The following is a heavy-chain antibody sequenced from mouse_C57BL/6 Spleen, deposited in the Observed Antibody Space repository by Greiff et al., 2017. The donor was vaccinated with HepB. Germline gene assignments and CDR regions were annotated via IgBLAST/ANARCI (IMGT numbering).Heavy chain of an antibody. D-gene: IGHD4-1*01. V-gene: IGHV3-6*01. CDR1: GYSITSGYY. Sequence: DVKLQESGPGLVKPSQSLSLTCSVTGYSITSGYYWNWIRQFPGNKLEWMGYISYDGSNNYNPSLKNRISITRDTSKNQFFLKLNSVTTEDTATYYCARGTGTKDHWGQGTTLTVSS. CDR2: ISYDGSN. J-gene: IGHJ2*01. CDR3: ARGTGTKDH.